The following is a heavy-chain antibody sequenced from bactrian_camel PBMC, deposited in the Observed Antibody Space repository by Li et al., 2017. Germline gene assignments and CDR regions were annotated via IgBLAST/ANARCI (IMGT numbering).Heavy chain of an antibody. J-gene: IGHJ6*01. V-gene: IGHV3S10*01. CDR2: IGWDGRT. CDR3: AARVRGYCYILRQADFAI. CDR1: GFDFSSTY. D-gene: IGHD2*01. Sequence: VQLVESGGGLVQPGGSLRLSCVASGFDFSSTYMGWIRKAPGKGLEWLSGIGWDGRTYYSDSVKGRFTISKDDAKKSTYLQVNDLKPEDTAMYYCAARVRGYCYILRQADFAIWGQGTQVTVS.